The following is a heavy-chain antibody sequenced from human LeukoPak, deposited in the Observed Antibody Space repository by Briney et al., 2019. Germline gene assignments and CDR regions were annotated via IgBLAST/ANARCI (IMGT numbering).Heavy chain of an antibody. Sequence: SETLSLTCTVSGGSISSYYWSWIRQPPGKGLEWIGYIYYSGSTNYNPSLKSRVTISVDTSKNQFSLKLSSVTAADTAVYYCARDSEIYGDYDYWGQGTLVTVSS. D-gene: IGHD4-17*01. V-gene: IGHV4-59*01. J-gene: IGHJ4*02. CDR3: ARDSEIYGDYDY. CDR2: IYYSGST. CDR1: GGSISSYY.